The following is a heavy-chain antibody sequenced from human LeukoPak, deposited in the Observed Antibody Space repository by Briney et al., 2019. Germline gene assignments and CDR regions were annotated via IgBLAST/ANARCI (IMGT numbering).Heavy chain of an antibody. CDR1: GYTFTSYA. CDR3: ARGDLEWLYYFDY. V-gene: IGHV1-3*01. J-gene: IGHJ4*02. Sequence: ASVKVSCKASGYTFTSYAMRWVRQAPGQRLEWMGWINAGNGNTKYSQKFQGRVTITRDTSASTAYMELSSLRSEDTAVYYCARGDLEWLYYFDYWGQGTLVTVSS. D-gene: IGHD3-3*01. CDR2: INAGNGNT.